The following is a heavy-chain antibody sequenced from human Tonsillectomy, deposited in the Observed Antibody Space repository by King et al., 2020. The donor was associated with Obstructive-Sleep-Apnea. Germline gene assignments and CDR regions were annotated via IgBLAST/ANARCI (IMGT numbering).Heavy chain of an antibody. CDR2: IYYSGTT. J-gene: IGHJ2*01. V-gene: IGHV4-59*01. D-gene: IGHD3-9*01. Sequence: QLQESGPGLVKPSETLSLTCTVSGGSISSYSWNWMRQPPGKGLEWIGSIYYSGTTDYHPSLRSRVTISVNTSYNKFSLKLTSVTAADTAFYYCARITFFDLLTNHPFNWYFDLWGRGTLVTVSS. CDR1: GGSISSYS. CDR3: ARITFFDLLTNHPFNWYFDL.